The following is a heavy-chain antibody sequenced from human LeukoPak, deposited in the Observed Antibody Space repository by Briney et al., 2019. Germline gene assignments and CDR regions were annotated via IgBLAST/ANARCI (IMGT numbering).Heavy chain of an antibody. V-gene: IGHV1-8*01. Sequence: ASVKGSCKASGYTFTSYDINWVRQATGQGLEWMGWMNPNSGNTGYAQKFQGRVTITADKSTSTAYMELSSLRSEDTAVYYCARVGNWNDGGEFDYWGQGTLVTVSS. J-gene: IGHJ4*02. CDR3: ARVGNWNDGGEFDY. CDR2: MNPNSGNT. CDR1: GYTFTSYD. D-gene: IGHD1-1*01.